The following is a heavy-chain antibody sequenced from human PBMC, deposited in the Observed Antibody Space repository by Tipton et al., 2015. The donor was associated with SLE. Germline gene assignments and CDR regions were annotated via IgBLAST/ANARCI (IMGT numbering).Heavy chain of an antibody. CDR1: GFTFNNYA. J-gene: IGHJ4*02. Sequence: SLRLSCAASGFTFNNYAMSWVRQAPGKGLEWVSSFSGSGGSIYYADSVKGRFTISRDNSRTTLYLQMNSLRAEDTALYYCATRPGTSHWYYFDYWGQETLVTVSS. CDR3: ATRPGTSHWYYFDY. CDR2: FSGSGGSI. V-gene: IGHV3-23*01. D-gene: IGHD2-2*01.